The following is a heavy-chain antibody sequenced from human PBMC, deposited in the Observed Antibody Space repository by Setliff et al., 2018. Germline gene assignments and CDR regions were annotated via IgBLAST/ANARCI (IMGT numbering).Heavy chain of an antibody. CDR3: ARDGGEY. CDR2: ISSSSSYI. D-gene: IGHD3-16*01. J-gene: IGHJ4*02. CDR1: EFIFRSYI. Sequence: PGGSLRLSCAASEFIFRSYIVSWVRQPPGKGLEWVSSISSSSSYIYYADSVKGRFTISRDNVKNSLYLQMNSLRAEDTAVYYCARDGGEYWGQGTLVTVSS. V-gene: IGHV3-21*01.